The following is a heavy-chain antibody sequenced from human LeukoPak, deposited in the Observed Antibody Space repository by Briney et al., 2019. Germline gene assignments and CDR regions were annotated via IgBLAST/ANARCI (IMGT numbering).Heavy chain of an antibody. J-gene: IGHJ4*02. CDR2: IYYSGST. V-gene: IGHV4-59*12. D-gene: IGHD5-24*01. CDR1: GGSISSYY. Sequence: PSETLSLTCTVSGGSISSYYWSWIRQPPGKGLEWIGYIYYSGSTNYNPSLKSRVTISVDTSKNQFSLKLSSVTAADTAVYYCARGGWLQSAPFDYWGQGTLVTVSS. CDR3: ARGGWLQSAPFDY.